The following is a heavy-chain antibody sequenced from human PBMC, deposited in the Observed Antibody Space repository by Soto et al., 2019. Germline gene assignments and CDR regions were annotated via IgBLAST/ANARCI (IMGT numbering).Heavy chain of an antibody. D-gene: IGHD5-18*01. CDR2: INHSGST. CDR1: GGSFSGYY. Sequence: PSETLSLTCAVYGGSFSGYYWSWIRQPPGKGLEWIGEINHSGSTNYNPPLKSRVTISVDTSKNQFSLKLSSVTAADTAVYYCARYVSYGYYYYYGMDVWGQGTTVTVSS. CDR3: ARYVSYGYYYYYGMDV. J-gene: IGHJ6*02. V-gene: IGHV4-34*01.